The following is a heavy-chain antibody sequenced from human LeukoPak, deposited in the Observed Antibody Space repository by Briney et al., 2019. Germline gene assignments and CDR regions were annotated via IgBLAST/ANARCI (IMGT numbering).Heavy chain of an antibody. CDR1: GFTLSTYA. Sequence: GGSLRLSCAASGFTLSTYAMSWVRQTPGKGLEWVAATSSSDAGTYHADSVRGRFTISRDNSKNTLYLQMNSLKIEDTAVYYCTSQQQLLTYFDSWGQGTLVTVSS. CDR3: TSQQQLLTYFDS. J-gene: IGHJ4*02. V-gene: IGHV3-23*01. D-gene: IGHD6-13*01. CDR2: TSSSDAGT.